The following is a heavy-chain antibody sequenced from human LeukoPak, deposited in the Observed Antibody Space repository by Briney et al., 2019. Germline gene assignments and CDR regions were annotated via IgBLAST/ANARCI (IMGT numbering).Heavy chain of an antibody. Sequence: GGSLRLSCAASGFTFSSNYMGWVRQAPGKGLEWVSVIYSGGSTYYTDSVKGRFTISRDNSKNTLYLQMNRLSAEDTAVYYCARDPPNWHDGMDVWGQGTTVTVSS. D-gene: IGHD1-1*01. CDR3: ARDPPNWHDGMDV. CDR2: IYSGGST. J-gene: IGHJ6*02. V-gene: IGHV3-66*01. CDR1: GFTFSSNY.